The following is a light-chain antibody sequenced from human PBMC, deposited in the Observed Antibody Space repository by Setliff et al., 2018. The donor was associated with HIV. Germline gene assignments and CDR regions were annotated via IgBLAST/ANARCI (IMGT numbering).Light chain of an antibody. J-gene: IGLJ1*01. CDR3: ASWDDSLKVYV. Sequence: SVLTQSPSVSGTPGQRVTISCSGSNSNIGTTTVNWYQRLPGAAPKLLIYTNSHRPSGVPDRFSGSKSGTSASLAISGLQSEDEAEYYCASWDDSLKVYVFGSGTKVTV. V-gene: IGLV1-44*01. CDR1: NSNIGTTT. CDR2: TNS.